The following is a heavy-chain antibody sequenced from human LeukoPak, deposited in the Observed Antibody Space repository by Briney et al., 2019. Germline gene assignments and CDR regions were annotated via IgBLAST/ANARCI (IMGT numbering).Heavy chain of an antibody. CDR2: MNPNSGNT. D-gene: IGHD3-3*01. Sequence: GSSVKVSCKASGGTFSSYAISWVRQAPGQGLEWMGWMNPNSGNTGYAQKFQGRVTITRNTSISTAYMELSSLRSEDTAVYYCARGNYDFWSGSDYWGQGTLVTVSS. CDR3: ARGNYDFWSGSDY. V-gene: IGHV1-8*03. CDR1: GGTFSSYA. J-gene: IGHJ4*02.